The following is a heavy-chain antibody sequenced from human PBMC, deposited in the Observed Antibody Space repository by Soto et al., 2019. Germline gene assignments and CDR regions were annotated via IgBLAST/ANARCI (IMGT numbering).Heavy chain of an antibody. Sequence: PSETLSLTCTVSGGSISSYYWSWIRQPPGKGLEWIGYIYYSGSTNYNPSLKSRVTISVDTSKNQFSLKLSSVTAADTAVYYCARGQVDGGYSYGLNWFDPWGQGTLVTVSS. CDR1: GGSISSYY. CDR3: ARGQVDGGYSYGLNWFDP. V-gene: IGHV4-59*01. D-gene: IGHD5-18*01. J-gene: IGHJ5*02. CDR2: IYYSGST.